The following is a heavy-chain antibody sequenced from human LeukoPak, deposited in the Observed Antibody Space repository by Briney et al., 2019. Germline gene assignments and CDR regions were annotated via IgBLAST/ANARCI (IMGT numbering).Heavy chain of an antibody. CDR2: IKQDESEK. V-gene: IGHV3-7*01. J-gene: IGHJ4*02. CDR3: VRVSLGIAAASRY. Sequence: GGSLRLSCAASGFTFSNYWMSWVRQAPGKGLKWVANIKQDESEKYYVDSVKGRFTISRDNAKNSLYLQMNSLRAEDTAVYYCVRVSLGIAAASRYWGQGTLVTVSS. D-gene: IGHD6-13*01. CDR1: GFTFSNYW.